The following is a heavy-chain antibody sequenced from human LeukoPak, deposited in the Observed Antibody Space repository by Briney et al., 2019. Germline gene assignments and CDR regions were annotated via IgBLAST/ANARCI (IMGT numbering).Heavy chain of an antibody. CDR3: ARVGVSRYYDILTGYLNWFDP. V-gene: IGHV4-59*01. J-gene: IGHJ5*02. D-gene: IGHD3-9*01. Sequence: PSETLSLTCTVSGGSISSYYWSWIRQPPGKGLEWIGYIYYSGSTNYNPSLKRRVTISVDTSKNQFSLKLSSVTAADTAVYYCARVGVSRYYDILTGYLNWFDPWGQGTLVTVSS. CDR2: IYYSGST. CDR1: GGSISSYY.